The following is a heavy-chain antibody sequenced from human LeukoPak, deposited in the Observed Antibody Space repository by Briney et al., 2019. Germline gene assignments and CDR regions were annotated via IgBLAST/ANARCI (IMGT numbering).Heavy chain of an antibody. CDR3: AKGAQRYCSGGSCYSDY. CDR1: GFTFSSYG. J-gene: IGHJ4*02. D-gene: IGHD2-15*01. Sequence: GGTLRLSCAASGFTFSSYGMNWVRQAPGKGLEWVSSISGSGGSTYYADSVKGRVTISRDNSKNTLYLQMNSLRAEDTAVYYCAKGAQRYCSGGSCYSDYWGQGTLVTVSS. V-gene: IGHV3-23*01. CDR2: ISGSGGST.